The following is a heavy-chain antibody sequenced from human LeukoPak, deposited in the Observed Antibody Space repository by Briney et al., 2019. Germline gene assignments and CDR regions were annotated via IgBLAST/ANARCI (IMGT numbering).Heavy chain of an antibody. D-gene: IGHD6-25*01. CDR3: AAGTAADY. V-gene: IGHV3-23*01. CDR2: IGYTGDST. J-gene: IGHJ4*02. CDR1: GFTFSSYA. Sequence: GGSLRLSCAASGFTFSSYAMNWVRQAPGKGLEWVSGIGYTGDSTFYADSVKGRFTVSRDSSKNTLFLHMNSLRAEDTALYYCAAGTAADYWGQGTRVTVSS.